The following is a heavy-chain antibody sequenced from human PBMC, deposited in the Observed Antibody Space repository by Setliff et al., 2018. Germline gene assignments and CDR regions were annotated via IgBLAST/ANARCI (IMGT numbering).Heavy chain of an antibody. D-gene: IGHD2-15*01. CDR2: IYTSGST. V-gene: IGHV4-61*09. CDR3: AREGYFPRGGNDLYYFDY. CDR1: GGSISSGSYY. J-gene: IGHJ4*02. Sequence: SSETLSLTCTVSGGSISSGSYYWSWIRQPAGKGLEWTGHIYTSGSTNYNPSLKSRVTISVDTSKNQFSLKLSSVTAADTAVYYCAREGYFPRGGNDLYYFDYWGQGTLVTVSS.